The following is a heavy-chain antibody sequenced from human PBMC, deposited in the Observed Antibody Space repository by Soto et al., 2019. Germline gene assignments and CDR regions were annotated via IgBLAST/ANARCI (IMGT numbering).Heavy chain of an antibody. CDR3: ARESRSALGTVEH. CDR1: GASISDYY. D-gene: IGHD6-13*01. CDR2: IYASGNT. Sequence: QVQLQESGPGLVKPSETLSLTCTVSGASISDYYWSWIRQPAGKGLECIGRIYASGNTNYNPSLTSRVTMSVDTSKNQFSLTLTSVTAADTAVYYCARESRSALGTVEHWGRGTLVTVSS. J-gene: IGHJ4*02. V-gene: IGHV4-4*07.